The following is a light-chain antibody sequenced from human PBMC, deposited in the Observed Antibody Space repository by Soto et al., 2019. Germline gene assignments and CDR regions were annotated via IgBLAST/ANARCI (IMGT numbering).Light chain of an antibody. CDR1: QGIGSY. CDR2: AAS. Sequence: AIRMTQSPSSFSASTGDRVTITCRASQGIGSYLAWNQQKPGKAPKLLIYAASTLQSGVPSRFSGSGSGTDFTLTISCLQSEDFATYYCQQYYSYPWTFGQGTKVDIK. V-gene: IGKV1-8*01. J-gene: IGKJ1*01. CDR3: QQYYSYPWT.